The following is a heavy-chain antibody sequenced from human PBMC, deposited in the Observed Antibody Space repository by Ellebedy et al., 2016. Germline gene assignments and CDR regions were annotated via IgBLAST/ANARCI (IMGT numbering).Heavy chain of an antibody. CDR3: ARWDIVATITIRYYYGMDV. CDR1: GFTFSSYW. Sequence: GGSLRLXXAASGFTFSSYWMSWVRQAPGKGLEWVANIKQDGSEKYYVDSVKGRFTISRDNAKNSLYLQMNSLRAEDTAVYYCARWDIVATITIRYYYGMDVWGQGTTVTVSS. J-gene: IGHJ6*02. V-gene: IGHV3-7*03. D-gene: IGHD5-12*01. CDR2: IKQDGSEK.